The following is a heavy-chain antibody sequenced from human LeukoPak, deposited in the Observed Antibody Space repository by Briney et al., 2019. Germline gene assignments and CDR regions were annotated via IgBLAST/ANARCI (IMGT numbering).Heavy chain of an antibody. CDR1: GGSISSSSYY. Sequence: SETLSLTCTVSGGSISSSSYYWGWIRQPPGKGLEWIGSIYYSGSTYYNPSLKSRVTISVDTSKNQFSLKLSFVTAADTAVCYCARTMITFGGVNGHFDYWGQGTLVTVSS. J-gene: IGHJ4*02. CDR3: ARTMITFGGVNGHFDY. V-gene: IGHV4-39*07. D-gene: IGHD3-16*01. CDR2: IYYSGST.